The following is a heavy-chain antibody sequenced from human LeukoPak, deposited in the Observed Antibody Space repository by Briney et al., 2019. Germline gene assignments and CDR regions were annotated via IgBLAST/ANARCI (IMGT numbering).Heavy chain of an antibody. Sequence: SVKVSCKASGGTFSSYAISWVRQAPGQGLEWMGRIIPILGIANYAQKFQGRVTITADKSTSTAYMELSSLRSEDTAVYYCARPPTVTTAPYYYYGMDVWGQGTTVTVSS. V-gene: IGHV1-69*04. J-gene: IGHJ6*02. CDR2: IIPILGIA. CDR1: GGTFSSYA. CDR3: ARPPTVTTAPYYYYGMDV. D-gene: IGHD4-17*01.